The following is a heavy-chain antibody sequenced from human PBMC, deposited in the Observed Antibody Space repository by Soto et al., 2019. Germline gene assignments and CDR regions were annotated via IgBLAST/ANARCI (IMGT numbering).Heavy chain of an antibody. Sequence: GGSLRLSCAASGVTFTSYAMTWVRQVPGEGLQWVSSISKSGDSTYYADSVKGRFTTSRDNSKNTLYLQMNSLRAEDTAIYYCAKDSRNVAVSAARVYGMDVWGQGTTVTVSS. D-gene: IGHD2-2*01. CDR3: AKDSRNVAVSAARVYGMDV. J-gene: IGHJ6*02. CDR1: GVTFTSYA. V-gene: IGHV3-23*01. CDR2: ISKSGDST.